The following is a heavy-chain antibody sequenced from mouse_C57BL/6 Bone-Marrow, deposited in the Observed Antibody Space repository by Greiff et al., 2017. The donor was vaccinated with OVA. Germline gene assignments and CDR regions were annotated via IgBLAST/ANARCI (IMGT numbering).Heavy chain of an antibody. Sequence: QVQLQQSGAELARPGASVKLSCKASGYTFTSYGISWVKQRPGQGLEWIGEIYPRSGNTYYNEKFKGKATLTAGKSSSTAYMELRSLTSEDSAVYFCARSLSLLYWGQGTLVTVSA. V-gene: IGHV1-81*01. CDR3: ARSLSLLY. CDR1: GYTFTSYG. D-gene: IGHD6-2*01. CDR2: IYPRSGNT. J-gene: IGHJ3*01.